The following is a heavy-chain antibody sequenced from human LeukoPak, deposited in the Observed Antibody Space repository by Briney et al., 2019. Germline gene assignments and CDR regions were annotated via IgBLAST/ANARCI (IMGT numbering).Heavy chain of an antibody. CDR1: GFTFSRFG. V-gene: IGHV3-21*01. D-gene: IGHD2-21*01. Sequence: GGSLRLSCAASGFTFSRFGMNWVRQAPGKGLEWVSSISFRSRDKYYADSVKGRFTISRDNAKSSLYLQMNRLRAEETAVYYCARVFEGTGGFDYWGQGTLVTVSS. CDR3: ARVFEGTGGFDY. J-gene: IGHJ4*02. CDR2: ISFRSRDK.